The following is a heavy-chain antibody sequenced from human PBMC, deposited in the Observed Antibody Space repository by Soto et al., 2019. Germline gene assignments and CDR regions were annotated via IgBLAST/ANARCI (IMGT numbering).Heavy chain of an antibody. J-gene: IGHJ6*02. Sequence: GGSLRLSCSSSGVNFRGRSMHWVRQAPGKGLEYVSGVSPNGNDKYYTDSVKGRFTISRDNSKNTLHLQMSSLRPEDTALFYCIRGFYGLDVWGQGTTVTVSS. CDR2: VSPNGNDK. CDR1: GVNFRGRS. V-gene: IGHV3-64D*08. CDR3: IRGFYGLDV.